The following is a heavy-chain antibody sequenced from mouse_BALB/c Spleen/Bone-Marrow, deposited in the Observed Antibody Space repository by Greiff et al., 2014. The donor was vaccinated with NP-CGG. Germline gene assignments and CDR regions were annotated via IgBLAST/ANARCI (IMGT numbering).Heavy chain of an antibody. Sequence: DVQLVESGPSLVKPSQTLSHTCSVTGDSITSGYWNWIRKFPGNKLEYMGYISYSGSTYYNPSLKSRISITRDTSKNQYYLQLNSVTTEDTATYYCARGGGSSYNYAMDYWGQGTSVTVSS. J-gene: IGHJ4*01. V-gene: IGHV3-8*02. CDR3: ARGGGSSYNYAMDY. D-gene: IGHD1-1*01. CDR2: ISYSGST. CDR1: GDSITSGY.